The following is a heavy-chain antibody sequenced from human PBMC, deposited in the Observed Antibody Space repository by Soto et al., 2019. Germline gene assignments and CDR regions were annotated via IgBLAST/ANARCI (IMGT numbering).Heavy chain of an antibody. CDR1: GFTFNNYW. Sequence: EVQLVESGGGLVQPGGSLRLSCAASGFTFNNYWMHWVRQAPGTGLVWVSRIKYDESSTSYADSVNGRFTISRDNSKNTLYLQMSSLRGEDTALYYWARVGGGAYYFDYWGQGTPVTVSS. V-gene: IGHV3-74*01. D-gene: IGHD2-15*01. J-gene: IGHJ4*02. CDR3: ARVGGGAYYFDY. CDR2: IKYDESST.